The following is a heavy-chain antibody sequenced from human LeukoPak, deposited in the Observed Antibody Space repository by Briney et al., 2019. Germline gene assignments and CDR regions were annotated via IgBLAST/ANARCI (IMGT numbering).Heavy chain of an antibody. J-gene: IGHJ4*02. V-gene: IGHV1-3*01. CDR1: GYTFTSYA. CDR3: ARVSSGWHGYLDY. CDR2: INAGNGNA. D-gene: IGHD6-25*01. Sequence: ASVKVSCKASGYTFTSYAMHWVRQAPGQRLEWMGWINAGNGNATYTQKFQDRVTFTRDTSASTAYMDLSSLRSEDTAVYYCARVSSGWHGYLDYWGQGTPVTVSS.